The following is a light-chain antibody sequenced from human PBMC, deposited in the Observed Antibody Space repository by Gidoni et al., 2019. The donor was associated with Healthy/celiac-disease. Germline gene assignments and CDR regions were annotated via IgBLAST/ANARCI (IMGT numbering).Light chain of an antibody. CDR2: SNN. V-gene: IGLV1-44*01. Sequence: QSVLTQPPSAYGNPGQRVTISCSGSSSNIGSNTVNWYQQLPGTAPTLLIYSNNQRPSGVPARFSGSKSCTSASLAISGLQSEDEADYYCAAWDDSLNGLYVFGTGTKVTVL. CDR3: AAWDDSLNGLYV. CDR1: SSNIGSNT. J-gene: IGLJ1*01.